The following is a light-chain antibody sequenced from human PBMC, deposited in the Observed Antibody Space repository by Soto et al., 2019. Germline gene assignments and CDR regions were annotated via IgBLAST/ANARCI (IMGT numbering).Light chain of an antibody. J-gene: IGKJ2*01. CDR1: ESVHNN. CDR2: AAS. Sequence: EVVMTQSPATLSVSPGESATLSCRASESVHNNLAWYQQKPGQAPRLLIYAASTLATGVPARFRGSGSGTEFTLTISSLQSEDFAVYYCQQYNNWPSRTFGQGTKVEI. CDR3: QQYNNWPSRT. V-gene: IGKV3-15*01.